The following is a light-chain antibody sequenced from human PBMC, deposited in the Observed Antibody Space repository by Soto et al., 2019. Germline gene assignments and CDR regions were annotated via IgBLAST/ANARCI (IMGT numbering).Light chain of an antibody. CDR3: SSYTSSSTLV. CDR2: EVT. V-gene: IGLV2-14*01. J-gene: IGLJ3*02. Sequence: QSALTQPASVSGSPGQSITISCTGTSSDVGAYKYVSWYQQQPDKAPKLIIYEVTNRPSGVSNRFSGSKSGNTASLTISGLQAEDEADYYCSSYTSSSTLVFGGGTKLTVL. CDR1: SSDVGAYKY.